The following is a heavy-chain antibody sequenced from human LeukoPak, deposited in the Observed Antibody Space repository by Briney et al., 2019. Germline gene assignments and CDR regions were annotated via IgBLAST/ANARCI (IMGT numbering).Heavy chain of an antibody. D-gene: IGHD6-13*01. CDR3: ARGISWHIDY. V-gene: IGHV3-21*01. J-gene: IGHJ4*02. Sequence: GGSLRLSCAASGFTFSSYSMNWVRQAPGKGREWVSSSNSSSSYIYYADSVKGRFTISRDNAKNLLYLQMNGLRAEDTAVQYCARGISWHIDYWGQGTLVTVSS. CDR2: SNSSSSYI. CDR1: GFTFSSYS.